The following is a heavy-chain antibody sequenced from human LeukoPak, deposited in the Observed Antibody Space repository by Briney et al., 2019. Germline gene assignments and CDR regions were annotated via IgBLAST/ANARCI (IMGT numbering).Heavy chain of an antibody. D-gene: IGHD2-2*01. J-gene: IGHJ4*02. V-gene: IGHV1-8*01. CDR2: MNPNSGNT. Sequence: GASVKVSCKASGYTFTSYDINWVRQATGQGLEWMGWMNPNSGNTGYAQKFQGRVTMTRNTSISTAYMELGSLTSEDTAVYYCATKFEEIVALPAALFLFWGQGTPVTVSS. CDR3: ATKFEEIVALPAALFLF. CDR1: GYTFTSYD.